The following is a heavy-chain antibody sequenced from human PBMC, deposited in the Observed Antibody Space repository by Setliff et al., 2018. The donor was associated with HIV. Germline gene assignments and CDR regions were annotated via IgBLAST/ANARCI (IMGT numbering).Heavy chain of an antibody. CDR3: ARGGVQLWLPLFDY. Sequence: PSETLSLTCTVSGGSISSHYWSWIRQPPGKGLEWIGYIYYSGSTNYNPSLKSRVTISVDTSKNQFSLKLKSVTAADTAVYFCARGGVQLWLPLFDYWGQGTLVTVSS. J-gene: IGHJ4*02. D-gene: IGHD5-18*01. CDR2: IYYSGST. V-gene: IGHV4-59*11. CDR1: GGSISSHY.